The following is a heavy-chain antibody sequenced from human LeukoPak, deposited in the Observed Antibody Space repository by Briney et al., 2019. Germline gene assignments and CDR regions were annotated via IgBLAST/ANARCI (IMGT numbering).Heavy chain of an antibody. CDR1: GYTFTSYD. CDR3: ARGPFYYDSSGYGYYYYYMDV. D-gene: IGHD3-22*01. J-gene: IGHJ6*03. V-gene: IGHV1-8*01. Sequence: SVKVSSKASGYTFTSYDINWVRPATGQGLEWTGWMNPNSGNTGYAQKVQGRVTMTRNTSISPAYMELSSLRSEDTAVYYCARGPFYYDSSGYGYYYYYMDVWGKGTTVTVSS. CDR2: MNPNSGNT.